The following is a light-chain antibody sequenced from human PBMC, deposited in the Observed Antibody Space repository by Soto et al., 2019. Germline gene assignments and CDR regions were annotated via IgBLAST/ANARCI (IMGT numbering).Light chain of an antibody. CDR2: DAS. CDR1: QSVSSY. CDR3: QQRSNWPPWLT. V-gene: IGKV3-11*01. Sequence: EIVLTQSPATLSLSPGERTTLSCRASQSVSSYLAWSQQKPGQVPRLLIYDASIRATGIPARFSGSGSGTDFTLTISSLEPEDFAVYYCQQRSNWPPWLTFGGGTKVEIK. J-gene: IGKJ4*01.